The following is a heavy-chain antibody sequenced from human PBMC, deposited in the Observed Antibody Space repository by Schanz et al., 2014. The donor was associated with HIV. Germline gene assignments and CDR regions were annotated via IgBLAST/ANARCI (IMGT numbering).Heavy chain of an antibody. CDR2: IWYDGSKK. CDR1: GITFSTSG. CDR3: VRSARWGSAPNPWWFDP. J-gene: IGHJ5*02. V-gene: IGHV3-33*01. Sequence: QVQLVESGGGVVQPGRSLRLSCAASGITFSTSGMHWVRQAPGKGLEWGAVIWYDGSKKYYADSVKGRFTISRDNSKNTLYLQMNSLRAEDTAVYYCVRSARWGSAPNPWWFDPWGQGTLVTVSS. D-gene: IGHD6-25*01.